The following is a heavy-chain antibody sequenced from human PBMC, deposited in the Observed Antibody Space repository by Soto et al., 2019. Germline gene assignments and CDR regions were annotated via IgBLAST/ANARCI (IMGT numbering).Heavy chain of an antibody. V-gene: IGHV3-53*02. CDR1: GFSINSKY. Sequence: EVQLVETGGGLIQPGGSLSLSCAAPGFSINSKYMTWVRQAPGKGLEWVSLTYTGGNTLYADSVKGRFTVARDMSTNTLFLQMDSLRGDDTAIYYCAREGYPYGLDSWGQGSLVAVSS. CDR2: TYTGGNT. D-gene: IGHD4-17*01. J-gene: IGHJ4*02. CDR3: AREGYPYGLDS.